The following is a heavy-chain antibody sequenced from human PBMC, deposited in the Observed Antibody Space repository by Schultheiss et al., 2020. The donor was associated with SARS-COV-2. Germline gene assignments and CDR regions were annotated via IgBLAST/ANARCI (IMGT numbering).Heavy chain of an antibody. CDR3: ARGEYQLLLSGGVYYYGMDV. CDR2: IYHSGST. V-gene: IGHV4-38-2*02. CDR1: GYSISSDFY. Sequence: SQTLSLTCSVSGYSISSDFYWGWIRQPPGKGLEWIGNIYHSGSTYYNPSLKSRVTISVDTSKSQFSLKLISVTAADTAVYYCARGEYQLLLSGGVYYYGMDVWGQGTTVTVSS. J-gene: IGHJ6*02. D-gene: IGHD2-2*01.